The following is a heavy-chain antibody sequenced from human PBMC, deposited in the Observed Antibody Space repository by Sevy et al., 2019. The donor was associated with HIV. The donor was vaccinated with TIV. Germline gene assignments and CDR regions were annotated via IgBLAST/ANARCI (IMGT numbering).Heavy chain of an antibody. CDR2: IYYSGST. J-gene: IGHJ5*02. V-gene: IGHV4-39*01. CDR3: ARHSPMITFGGVIANPGFDP. CDR1: GGSISSSSYY. D-gene: IGHD3-16*02. Sequence: SETLSLTCTVSGGSISSSSYYWGWIRQPPGKGLEWIGSIYYSGSTYYHPSLKSRVTISVDTSKNQFSLKLSSVTAADTAVYYCARHSPMITFGGVIANPGFDPWGQGTLVTVSS.